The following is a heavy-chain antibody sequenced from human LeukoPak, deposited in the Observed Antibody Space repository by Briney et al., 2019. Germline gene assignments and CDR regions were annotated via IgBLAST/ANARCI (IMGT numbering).Heavy chain of an antibody. Sequence: GGSLRLSCAASGFTFSSYWMNWVRQAPGKGLEWVANIKKDGGERYYVDSVKGRFTISRDNTKKSLYLHMNNLRAEDTAVYYCARDLAGPPQEAFDIWGQGTMVTVSS. CDR1: GFTFSSYW. CDR3: ARDLAGPPQEAFDI. CDR2: IKKDGGER. J-gene: IGHJ3*02. V-gene: IGHV3-7*01.